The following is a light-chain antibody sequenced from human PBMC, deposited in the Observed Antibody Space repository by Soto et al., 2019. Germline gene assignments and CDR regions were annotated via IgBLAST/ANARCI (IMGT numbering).Light chain of an antibody. CDR2: KAS. CDR3: QQYNTYSFT. J-gene: IGKJ3*01. Sequence: DIQMTQSPSTLSASVGDRVTITCRASQNINNWLAWYQQKPGKAPKLLIYKASTLESGVASRISGSGFGTEFTLNISSLQPDDFATYYCQQYNTYSFTFGPGAKVDIK. V-gene: IGKV1-5*03. CDR1: QNINNW.